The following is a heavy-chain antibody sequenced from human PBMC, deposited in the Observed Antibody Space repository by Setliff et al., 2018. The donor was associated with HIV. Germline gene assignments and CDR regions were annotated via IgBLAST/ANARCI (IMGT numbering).Heavy chain of an antibody. V-gene: IGHV3-73*01. CDR3: SSDEWEVHIPGYYFDY. CDR2: IRSKSHSYAT. D-gene: IGHD1-26*01. Sequence: PGGSLRLSCAASGFRFSGSAVNWVRQASGKGLEWVGRIRSKSHSYATAYAASLKGRFTISRDDSKNTAFLQMNSLKTEVTAVYFCSSDEWEVHIPGYYFDYWGQGTLVTVSS. J-gene: IGHJ4*02. CDR1: GFRFSGSA.